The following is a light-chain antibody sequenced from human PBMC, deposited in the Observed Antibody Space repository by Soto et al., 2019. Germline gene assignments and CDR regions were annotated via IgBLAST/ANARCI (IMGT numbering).Light chain of an antibody. Sequence: EIVMTQSPATLSVSPGERATLSCRASQSVSSNLAWYQQKPGQAPRLLIYGASTRATGIPARFSGSGSGTEFTLTISSLQSEDFAVYFCQHYNNWSGITFGPGTKVDNK. CDR1: QSVSSN. J-gene: IGKJ3*01. CDR2: GAS. V-gene: IGKV3-15*01. CDR3: QHYNNWSGIT.